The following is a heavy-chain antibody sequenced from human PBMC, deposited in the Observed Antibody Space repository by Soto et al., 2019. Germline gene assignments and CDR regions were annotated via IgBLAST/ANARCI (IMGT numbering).Heavy chain of an antibody. V-gene: IGHV4-4*02. Sequence: SETLSLTCAVSGGSISSSNWWSWVRQPPGKGLEWIGEIYHSGSTNYNPSLKSRVTISVDKSKNQFSLKLSSVTAADTAVYYCARENSSGWYSAPDYGMDVWGQGTTVTVS. J-gene: IGHJ6*02. CDR1: GGSISSSNW. CDR3: ARENSSGWYSAPDYGMDV. CDR2: IYHSGST. D-gene: IGHD6-19*01.